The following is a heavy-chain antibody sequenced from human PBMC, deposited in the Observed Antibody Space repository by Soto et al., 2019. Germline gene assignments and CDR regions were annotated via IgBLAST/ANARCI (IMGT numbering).Heavy chain of an antibody. CDR3: ACDPYYYASGY. Sequence: KTGGSLRLSCAASGFTFSDHYMTWIRQAPGKGLEWVAKISGSGATTHYADSVKGRFIVSRDNSKNSVYLQMDTLGVDDTAVYFCACDPYYYASGYWGQGTLVTVSS. D-gene: IGHD3-10*01. J-gene: IGHJ4*02. CDR2: ISGSGATT. V-gene: IGHV3-11*01. CDR1: GFTFSDHY.